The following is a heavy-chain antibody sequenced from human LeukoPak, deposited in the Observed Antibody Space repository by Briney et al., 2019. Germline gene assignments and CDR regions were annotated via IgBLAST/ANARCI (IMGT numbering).Heavy chain of an antibody. D-gene: IGHD1-26*01. CDR2: IWYDGSNK. CDR1: GFTFSSYG. Sequence: GGSLRLSCAASGFTFSSYGMHWVRQAPGKGLEWVAVIWYDGSNKYYADSVKGRFTISRDNSKNTLYLQMNSLRAEDTAVYYCARDAPLTPTGALGDWGQGTLVTVSS. V-gene: IGHV3-33*01. J-gene: IGHJ4*02. CDR3: ARDAPLTPTGALGD.